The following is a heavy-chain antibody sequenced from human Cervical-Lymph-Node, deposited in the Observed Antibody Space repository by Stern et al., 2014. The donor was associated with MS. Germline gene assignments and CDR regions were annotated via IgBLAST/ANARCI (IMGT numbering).Heavy chain of an antibody. J-gene: IGHJ6*02. CDR1: GFSISSLG. V-gene: IGHV3-30*03. Sequence: VQLVDSGGGVVQPGRSLRLSCAASGFSISSLGMHWVRQAPGQGLAWVAVISFVGSNKKYGDAVKGRFSISSDNSNNTMYLQMNSLRPEDTAVYYCMGVGDAMDVWGQGTTVIVS. CDR3: MGVGDAMDV. CDR2: ISFVGSNK.